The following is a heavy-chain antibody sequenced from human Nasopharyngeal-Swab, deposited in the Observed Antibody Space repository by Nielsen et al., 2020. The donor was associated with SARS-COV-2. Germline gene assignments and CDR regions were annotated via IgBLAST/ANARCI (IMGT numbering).Heavy chain of an antibody. CDR2: IYYSGST. J-gene: IGHJ6*03. CDR1: GGSFSGYY. D-gene: IGHD2-2*01. CDR3: ARQGYQDIVVVPAARYYYYMDV. V-gene: IGHV4-34*01. Sequence: SETLSLTCAVYGGSFSGYYWSWIRQPPGKGLEWIGSIYYSGSTYYNPSLKSRVTISVDTSKNQFSLKLSSVTAADTAVYYCARQGYQDIVVVPAARYYYYMDVWGKGTTVTVSS.